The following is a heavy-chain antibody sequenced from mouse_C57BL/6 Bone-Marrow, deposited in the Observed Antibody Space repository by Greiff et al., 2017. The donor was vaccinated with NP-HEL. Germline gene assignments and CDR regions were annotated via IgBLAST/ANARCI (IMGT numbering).Heavy chain of an antibody. CDR3: ASPPARWDSAWFAY. V-gene: IGHV1-22*01. D-gene: IGHD1-2*01. J-gene: IGHJ3*01. Sequence: VQLQQSGPELVQPGASVKMSCKASGYTFTDYNMHWVKQSHGKSLEWIGYINPNNGGHSYNQKFKGKATLTVNKSSSTAYMELRSLTAEDSAVYYCASPPARWDSAWFAYWGQGTLVTVSA. CDR1: GYTFTDYN. CDR2: INPNNGGH.